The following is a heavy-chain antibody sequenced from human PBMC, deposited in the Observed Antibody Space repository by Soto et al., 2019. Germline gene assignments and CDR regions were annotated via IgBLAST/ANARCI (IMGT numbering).Heavy chain of an antibody. CDR1: GFTFSSYA. CDR2: ISGSGGST. J-gene: IGHJ6*02. V-gene: IGHV3-23*01. D-gene: IGHD2-21*02. CDR3: AKDPPSYCGGDCYSDDYYYYGMDA. Sequence: EVQLLESGGGLVQPGGSLRLSCAASGFTFSSYAMSWVRQAPGKGLEWVSAISGSGGSTYYADSVKGRFTISRDNSKNTLYLQMNSLRAEDTAAYYCAKDPPSYCGGDCYSDDYYYYGMDAWGQGTTVTVSS.